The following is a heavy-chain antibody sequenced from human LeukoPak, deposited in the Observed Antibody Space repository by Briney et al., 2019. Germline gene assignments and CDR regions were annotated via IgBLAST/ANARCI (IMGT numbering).Heavy chain of an antibody. J-gene: IGHJ4*02. Sequence: GGSLRLSCAASGFTFTSNAMSWVRQAPGKGLEWVSVISDSGGSTYYADSVKGRFTISRDNSKNTLYLQMNSLRAEDTAIYYCASRGDLLYYFGYWGQGTLVTVSS. CDR2: ISDSGGST. D-gene: IGHD3/OR15-3a*01. CDR3: ASRGDLLYYFGY. V-gene: IGHV3-23*01. CDR1: GFTFTSNA.